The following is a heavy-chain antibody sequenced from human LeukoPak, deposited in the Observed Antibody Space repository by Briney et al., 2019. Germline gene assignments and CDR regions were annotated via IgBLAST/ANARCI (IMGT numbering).Heavy chain of an antibody. V-gene: IGHV3-11*01. CDR1: GFTFSDYY. J-gene: IGHJ6*02. D-gene: IGHD2-2*01. Sequence: GGSLRLSCAASGFTFSDYYMSWIRQAPGKGLEWVSYISSSGSTIYYADSVKGRFTISRDNAKSSLYLQMNSLRAEDTAVYYCARGRGYCSSASCYPHLYYYYGMDVWGQGTTVTVSS. CDR3: ARGRGYCSSASCYPHLYYYYGMDV. CDR2: ISSSGSTI.